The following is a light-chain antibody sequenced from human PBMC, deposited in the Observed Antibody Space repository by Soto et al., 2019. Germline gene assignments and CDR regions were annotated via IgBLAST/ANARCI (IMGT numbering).Light chain of an antibody. J-gene: IGKJ1*01. V-gene: IGKV1-5*03. CDR3: QHWNNYLWT. CDR2: KTS. Sequence: DIQMTQSPSTLSASVGDRVTITCRASQTISDWFAWYQQKPGKAPKLLIYKTSSLESGVPSRFSGSGSATEFPLTISGLQPEDFATYHCQHWNNYLWTFGQGTKVEIK. CDR1: QTISDW.